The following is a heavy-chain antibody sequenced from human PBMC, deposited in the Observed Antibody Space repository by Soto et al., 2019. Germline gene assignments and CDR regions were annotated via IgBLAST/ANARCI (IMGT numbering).Heavy chain of an antibody. D-gene: IGHD4-17*01. CDR2: IYWNDDK. V-gene: IGHV2-5*01. CDR3: AHRGYGNYPRDNWFYP. J-gene: IGHJ5*02. CDR1: GFSLSTGGRG. Sequence: QITLKESGPTLVKPTQTLTLTCSFSGFSLSTGGRGVGWIRQPPGKALEWLALIYWNDDKRYSPSLNNRLTITKDTSKNQVVLTLTNMDPVDTATYYCAHRGYGNYPRDNWFYPWGQGTRVTVSS.